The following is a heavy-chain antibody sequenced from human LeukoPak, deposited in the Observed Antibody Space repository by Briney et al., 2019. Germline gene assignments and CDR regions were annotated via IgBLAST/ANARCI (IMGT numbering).Heavy chain of an antibody. J-gene: IGHJ6*02. Sequence: PGGSLRLSCAASGFTFSDYYMSWIRQAPGKGLEWVSYISSSSSYTNYADSVKGRFTISRDNTKNSLYLQMNSLRAEDTAVYYCAGSYYYGMDVWGQGTTVTVSS. CDR3: AGSYYYGMDV. V-gene: IGHV3-11*06. CDR2: ISSSSSYT. CDR1: GFTFSDYY.